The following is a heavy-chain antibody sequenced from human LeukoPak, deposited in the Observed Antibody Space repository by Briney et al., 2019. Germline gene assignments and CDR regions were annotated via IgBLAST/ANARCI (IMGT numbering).Heavy chain of an antibody. CDR3: AKWTSYYYDSSGYVDY. J-gene: IGHJ4*02. Sequence: GGSLRLSCAASGFMFDDYAMHWVRQAPGKGLEWVSGISWNSGRRGYADSVKGRFTISRDNAKNSLYLQMNSLRAEDTALYYCAKWTSYYYDSSGYVDYWGQGTLVTVSS. CDR2: ISWNSGRR. V-gene: IGHV3-9*01. D-gene: IGHD3-22*01. CDR1: GFMFDDYA.